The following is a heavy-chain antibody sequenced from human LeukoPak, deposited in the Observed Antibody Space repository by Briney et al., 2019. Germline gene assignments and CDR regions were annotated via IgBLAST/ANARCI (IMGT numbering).Heavy chain of an antibody. J-gene: IGHJ6*02. CDR2: IKEDGSEK. V-gene: IGHV3-7*04. D-gene: IGHD6-13*01. Sequence: GGSLRLSCAASGFRFSNYWMSWVRQAPVKGLEWLAYIKEDGSEKYYLDSVKGRFTISRDNAQNSLYLQMNSLRAEDTAVYYCARIDSSSWHMDGMDVWGQGTTVTVSS. CDR3: ARIDSSSWHMDGMDV. CDR1: GFRFSNYW.